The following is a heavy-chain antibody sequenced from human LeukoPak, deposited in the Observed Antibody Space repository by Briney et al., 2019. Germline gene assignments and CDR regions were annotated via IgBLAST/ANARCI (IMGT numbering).Heavy chain of an antibody. CDR2: TNWKGGST. CDR3: VRLGRDGYTYGAAH. V-gene: IGHV3-20*04. Sequence: GGSLRPSCAGSGYTFDDFGTRWVRQAPGRGLEWVAATNWKGGSTVYAASVKGRSTTSRDNAKTALYLEMNSLRVEDTAFYYCVRLGRDGYTYGAAHWGQGALVTVSS. D-gene: IGHD5-24*01. CDR1: GYTFDDFG. J-gene: IGHJ1*01.